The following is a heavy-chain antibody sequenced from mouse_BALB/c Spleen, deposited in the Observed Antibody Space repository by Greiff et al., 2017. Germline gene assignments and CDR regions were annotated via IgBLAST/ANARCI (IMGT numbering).Heavy chain of an antibody. Sequence: EVKLVESGGGLVRPGGSRKLSWAASGFTFSSFGMHWVRQAPGRGLEWVAYISSGSGTIYYADTVKGRFTISRDNPKNTLFLQMTSLRSEDTAMYYCARSYGKKMDYWGQGTSVTVSS. CDR1: GFTFSSFG. CDR3: ARSYGKKMDY. CDR2: ISSGSGTI. J-gene: IGHJ4*01. V-gene: IGHV5-17*02. D-gene: IGHD2-1*01.